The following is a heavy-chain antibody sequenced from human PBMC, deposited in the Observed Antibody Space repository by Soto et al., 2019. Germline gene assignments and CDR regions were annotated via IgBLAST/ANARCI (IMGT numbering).Heavy chain of an antibody. Sequence: GASVKVSCKPSGYTFTSYGITWVRQAPGQGLEWMGWISAYNGNTNYAQKFQGRVTMTTDTSTSTAYMELRSLGSDDTAVYYCAIGWFGEFAYQFDSWRQAPLVTV. CDR1: GYTFTSYG. V-gene: IGHV1-18*01. J-gene: IGHJ4*02. CDR2: ISAYNGNT. D-gene: IGHD3-10*01. CDR3: AIGWFGEFAYQFDS.